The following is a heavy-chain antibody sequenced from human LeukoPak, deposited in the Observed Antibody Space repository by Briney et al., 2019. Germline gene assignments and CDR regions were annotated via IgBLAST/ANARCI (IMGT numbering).Heavy chain of an antibody. D-gene: IGHD6-13*01. Sequence: ASVKVSCKASGYTFTGYYMHWVRQAPGQGLEWMGIINPSGGSTSYAQKFQGRVTMTRDTSISTAYMELSRLRSDDTAVYYCAREFAIAAAYYFDYWGQGTLVTVSS. V-gene: IGHV1-46*01. CDR1: GYTFTGYY. J-gene: IGHJ4*02. CDR3: AREFAIAAAYYFDY. CDR2: INPSGGST.